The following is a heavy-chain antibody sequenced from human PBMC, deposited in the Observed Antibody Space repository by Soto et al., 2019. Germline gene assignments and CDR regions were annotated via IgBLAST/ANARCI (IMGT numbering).Heavy chain of an antibody. CDR1: GFTFSSYW. Sequence: GGSLRLSCAASGFTFSSYWMHWVRQAPGKGLVWVSRINSDGSSTSYADSVKGRFTISRDNAKNTLYLQMNSLRAEDTAVYYCARDHGGSWSSELNWFDPWGQGTLVTVSS. D-gene: IGHD6-13*01. CDR2: INSDGSST. J-gene: IGHJ5*02. V-gene: IGHV3-74*01. CDR3: ARDHGGSWSSELNWFDP.